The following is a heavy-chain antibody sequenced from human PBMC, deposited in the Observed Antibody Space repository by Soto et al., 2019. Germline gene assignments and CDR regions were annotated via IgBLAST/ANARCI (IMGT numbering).Heavy chain of an antibody. CDR2: INHSGST. D-gene: IGHD4-4*01. V-gene: IGHV4-34*01. CDR1: GGSFSGYY. CDR3: ERFPTYSNYVLYYYYGMDV. Sequence: SETLSLTCAVYGGSFSGYYWSWIRQPPGRGLEWIGEINHSGSTNYNPSLKSRVTISVATSKNKFSLKMSSVTAADTAVYYCERFPTYSNYVLYYYYGMDVWGQGTKVTVS. J-gene: IGHJ6*02.